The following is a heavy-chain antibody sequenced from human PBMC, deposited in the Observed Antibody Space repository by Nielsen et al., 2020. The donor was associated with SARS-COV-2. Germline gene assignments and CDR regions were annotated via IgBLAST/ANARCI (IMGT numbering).Heavy chain of an antibody. CDR2: MNPNSGNT. D-gene: IGHD5-18*01. V-gene: IGHV1-8*01. J-gene: IGHJ6*02. CDR3: ARGKLTATVFNYYYGMDV. Sequence: WVRQAPGQGLEWMGWMNPNSGNTGYAQKFQGRVTMTRNTSISTAYMELSNLRSEDTAVYYCARGKLTATVFNYYYGMDVWGQGTTVTVSS.